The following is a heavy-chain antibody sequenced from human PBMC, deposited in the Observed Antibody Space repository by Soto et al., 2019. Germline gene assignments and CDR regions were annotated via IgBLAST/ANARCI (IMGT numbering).Heavy chain of an antibody. J-gene: IGHJ6*02. CDR3: ARYYYDSSGYDGMDV. Sequence: EVQLVESGGGLVQPGGSLRLSSAAFGFKISSSSMNWVRQAPGRGLEWVAYISDSGSNTLYADPVKGRFTVYRGTAKNSLYLQMSGLRAEDRAVYYCARYYYDSSGYDGMDVWGQGTTVTVSS. CDR2: ISDSGSNT. V-gene: IGHV3-48*01. CDR1: GFKISSSS. D-gene: IGHD3-22*01.